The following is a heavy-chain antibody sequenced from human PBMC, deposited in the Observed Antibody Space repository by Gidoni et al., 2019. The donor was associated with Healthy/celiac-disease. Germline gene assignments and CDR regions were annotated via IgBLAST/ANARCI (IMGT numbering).Heavy chain of an antibody. Sequence: EVQLLASGGGLVQPGGSLRLSCAASGFPFSSYAMRWVRQAPGKGLEWVSGISGSGGSTYYADSVKGRFTISRDNSKNTLYLQMNSLRAEDTAVYYCANGAWFGELLFDYWGQGTLVTLSS. J-gene: IGHJ4*02. V-gene: IGHV3-23*01. CDR3: ANGAWFGELLFDY. CDR1: GFPFSSYA. CDR2: ISGSGGST. D-gene: IGHD3-10*01.